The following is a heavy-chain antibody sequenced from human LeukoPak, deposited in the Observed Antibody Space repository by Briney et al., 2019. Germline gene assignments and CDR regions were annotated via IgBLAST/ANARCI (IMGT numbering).Heavy chain of an antibody. V-gene: IGHV3-21*01. J-gene: IGHJ3*02. Sequence: PGGSLRLSCAASGFTFSSYSMNWVRQAPGKGLEWVSYISSSSSYIYYADSVKGRFTISRDNAKNSLYLQMNSLRAEDTAVYYCARAGHSWLHDAFDIWGQGTMVTVSS. D-gene: IGHD5-24*01. CDR1: GFTFSSYS. CDR2: ISSSSSYI. CDR3: ARAGHSWLHDAFDI.